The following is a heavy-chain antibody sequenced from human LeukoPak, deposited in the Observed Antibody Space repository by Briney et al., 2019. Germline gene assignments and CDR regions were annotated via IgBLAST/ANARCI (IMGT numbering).Heavy chain of an antibody. J-gene: IGHJ5*02. CDR2: TCYRSKWYS. D-gene: IGHD3-10*01. CDR1: GDDVSNDSAA. CDR3: ARSGSGWFDP. V-gene: IGHV6-1*01. Sequence: SQTLSLTCAVSGDDVSNDSAAWSWIRQSPSRGLEWLGRTCYRSKWYSEYALSVKSRIIINADTSKKHFSLQLRSVTPEDTAVYYCARSGSGWFDPWGQGTLVTVSS.